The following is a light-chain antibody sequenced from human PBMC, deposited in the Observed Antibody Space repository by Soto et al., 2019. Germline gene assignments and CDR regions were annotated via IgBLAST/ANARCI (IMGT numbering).Light chain of an antibody. Sequence: DIVMTQTPLSSPVTLGQPASISCRSSQSIVHSDGNTYLSWLQQRPGQPPRLLIYMISNRFSGVPDRFSGSGAGTDFTQKISRVGAEDVGVYYCMQATQPYTFGQGTKRQIK. J-gene: IGKJ2*01. CDR2: MIS. CDR3: MQATQPYT. CDR1: QSIVHSDGNTY. V-gene: IGKV2-24*01.